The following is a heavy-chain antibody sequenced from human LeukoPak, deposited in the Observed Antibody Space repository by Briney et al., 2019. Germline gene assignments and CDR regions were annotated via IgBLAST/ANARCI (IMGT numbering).Heavy chain of an antibody. V-gene: IGHV4-30-4*01. CDR2: IYYSGST. CDR3: ARLGAGPTYYDFWSGYSSFYFDY. Sequence: SETLSLTCTVSGGSISSGDYYWSWIRQPPGKGLEWIGYIYYSGSTYYNPSLRSRVTISVDTSKNQFSLKLSSVTAADTAVYYCARLGAGPTYYDFWSGYSSFYFDYWGQGTLVTVSS. J-gene: IGHJ4*02. D-gene: IGHD3-3*01. CDR1: GGSISSGDYY.